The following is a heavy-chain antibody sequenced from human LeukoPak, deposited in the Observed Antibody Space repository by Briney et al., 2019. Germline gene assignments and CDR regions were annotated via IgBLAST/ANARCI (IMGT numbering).Heavy chain of an antibody. V-gene: IGHV1-18*01. Sequence: ASVKVSCKASGGTFSSYAISWVRQAPGQGLEWMGWISAYNGNTNYAQKLQGRVTMTTDTSTSTAYMELRSLRSDDTAVYYCARGGYNWNDSDAFDIWGQGTMVTVSS. CDR1: GGTFSSYA. CDR3: ARGGYNWNDSDAFDI. J-gene: IGHJ3*02. D-gene: IGHD1-1*01. CDR2: ISAYNGNT.